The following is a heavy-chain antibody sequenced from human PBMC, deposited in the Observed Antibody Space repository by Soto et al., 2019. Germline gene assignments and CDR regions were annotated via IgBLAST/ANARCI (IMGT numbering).Heavy chain of an antibody. CDR2: IIPIVGTA. Sequence: SGKVSCKASGGTFSSYAISWGRQAPGQGLEWMGVIIPIVGTANYAQTFQGRVTITADESTSTAYMELSSMRSEDTAVYYGARGFGGVWEPFDAGAQGTIVTLAS. CDR1: GGTFSSYA. CDR3: ARGFGGVWEPFDA. D-gene: IGHD2-21*02. J-gene: IGHJ3*01. V-gene: IGHV1-69*13.